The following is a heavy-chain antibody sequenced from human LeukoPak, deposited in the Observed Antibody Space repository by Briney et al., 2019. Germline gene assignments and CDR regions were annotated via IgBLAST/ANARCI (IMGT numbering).Heavy chain of an antibody. J-gene: IGHJ5*02. CDR1: GGSISSSSYY. V-gene: IGHV4-39*07. CDR2: IYYSGST. CDR3: AKGVDIWFGEYNWFDP. Sequence: SETLSLTCTVSGGSISSSSYYWGWIRQPPGKGLEWIGSIYYSGSTYYNPSLKSRVTISVDTSKNQFSLKLSSVTAADTAVYYCAKGVDIWFGEYNWFDPWGQGTLVTVSS. D-gene: IGHD3-10*01.